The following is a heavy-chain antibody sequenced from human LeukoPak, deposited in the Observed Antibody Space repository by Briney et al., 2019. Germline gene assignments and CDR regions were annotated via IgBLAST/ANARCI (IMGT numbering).Heavy chain of an antibody. CDR2: IIPMFGTA. D-gene: IGHD3-16*02. V-gene: IGHV1-69*13. CDR3: ARASDYVWGSYPTDY. Sequence: SVKVSCKASGGSFMDYPLSWVRQAPGQWLEWMGGIIPMFGTAKYAQNFDGRVKITADESTSTAYMELSSLRSEDTAVYYCARASDYVWGSYPTDYWGQGTLVTVSS. J-gene: IGHJ4*02. CDR1: GGSFMDYP.